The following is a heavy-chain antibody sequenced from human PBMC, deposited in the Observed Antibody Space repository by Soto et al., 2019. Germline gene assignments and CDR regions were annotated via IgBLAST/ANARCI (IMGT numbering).Heavy chain of an antibody. D-gene: IGHD2-21*01. CDR1: GGSISSGGYY. Sequence: QEQLQESGPGLVNPSQTLSLTCTVSGGSISSGGYYWTWIRQHPGKGLEWIGYIHHSGSSYYPPALRSRVAIPVDASKNQFSLKLTSVTAADTAMYYCARQLFRLHYLDHWGQGTLVTVSS. V-gene: IGHV4-31*03. J-gene: IGHJ4*02. CDR3: ARQLFRLHYLDH. CDR2: IHHSGSS.